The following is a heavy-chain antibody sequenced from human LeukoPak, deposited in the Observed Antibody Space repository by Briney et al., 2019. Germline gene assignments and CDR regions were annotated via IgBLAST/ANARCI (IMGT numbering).Heavy chain of an antibody. Sequence: SQTLSLTCTVSGGSISSGSYYWSWIRQPAGKGLEWIGRIYTSGSTNYNPSLKSRVTISVGTSKNQFSLKLSSVTAADTAVYYCARRSGDYWGQGTLVTVSS. CDR2: IYTSGST. V-gene: IGHV4-61*02. CDR3: ARRSGDY. J-gene: IGHJ4*02. D-gene: IGHD7-27*01. CDR1: GGSISSGSYY.